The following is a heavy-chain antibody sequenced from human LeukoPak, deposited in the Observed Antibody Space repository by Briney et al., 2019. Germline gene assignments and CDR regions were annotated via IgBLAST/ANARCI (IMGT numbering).Heavy chain of an antibody. CDR3: ARDIRGYSYGSLDY. CDR2: IKQDGSEK. D-gene: IGHD5-18*01. V-gene: IGHV3-7*01. CDR1: GFTFSSYW. J-gene: IGHJ4*02. Sequence: PGGPLRLSCAASGFTFSSYWMSWVRQAPGKGLEWVANIKQDGSEKYYVDSVKGRFTISRDNAKNSLYLQMNSLRAEDTAVYYCARDIRGYSYGSLDYWGQGTLVTVSS.